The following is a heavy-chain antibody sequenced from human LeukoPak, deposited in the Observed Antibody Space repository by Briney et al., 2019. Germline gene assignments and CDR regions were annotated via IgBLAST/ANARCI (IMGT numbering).Heavy chain of an antibody. CDR1: GGSISSGDYY. D-gene: IGHD1-26*01. J-gene: IGHJ4*02. CDR2: INHSGST. Sequence: SETLSLTCTVSGGSISSGDYYWSWIRQPPGKGLEWIGEINHSGSTNYNPSLKSRVTISVDTSKNQFSLKLSSVTAADTAVYYCATSGSSHFDYWGQGTLVTVSS. V-gene: IGHV4-39*07. CDR3: ATSGSSHFDY.